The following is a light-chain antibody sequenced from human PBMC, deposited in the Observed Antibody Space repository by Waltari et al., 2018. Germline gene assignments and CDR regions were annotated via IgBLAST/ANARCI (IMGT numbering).Light chain of an antibody. V-gene: IGLV3-1*01. CDR3: QAWESSTADVV. J-gene: IGLJ2*01. Sequence: SYELTQPPSVSVSPGQTATITCSGDRVGQKYTYLYQHKPGHSPLLVMYEDTKRPPGIPERFSGSNSGNTATLTISGTHGLDEADYYCQAWESSTADVVFGGGTKLTVL. CDR2: EDT. CDR1: RVGQKY.